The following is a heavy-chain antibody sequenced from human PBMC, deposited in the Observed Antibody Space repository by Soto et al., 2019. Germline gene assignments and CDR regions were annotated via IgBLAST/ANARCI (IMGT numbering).Heavy chain of an antibody. CDR3: ARCSQEYYYDSSGYYFGDGYYYYGMDV. V-gene: IGHV1-2*04. CDR1: GYTFTGYY. D-gene: IGHD3-22*01. J-gene: IGHJ6*02. CDR2: INPNRGGT. Sequence: ASVKVSCKASGYTFTGYYMHWVRQAPGQGLEWMGWINPNRGGTNYAQKFQGWVTMTRDTSISTAYMELSRLRSDDTAVYYCARCSQEYYYDSSGYYFGDGYYYYGMDVWGQGTTVTVSS.